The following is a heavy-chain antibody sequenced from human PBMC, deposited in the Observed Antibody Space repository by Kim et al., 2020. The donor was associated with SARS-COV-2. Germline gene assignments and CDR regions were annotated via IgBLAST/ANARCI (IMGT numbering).Heavy chain of an antibody. D-gene: IGHD3-10*01. CDR3: ARDDRFSMVRGVNLYYYYGMDV. V-gene: IGHV3-66*02. CDR2: IYSGGST. Sequence: GGSLRLSCAASGFTVSSNYMSWVRQAPEKGLEWVSVIYSGGSTYYADSVKGRFTISRDNSKNTLYLQMNSLRAEDTAVYYCARDDRFSMVRGVNLYYYYGMDVWGQGTTVTVSS. CDR1: GFTVSSNY. J-gene: IGHJ6*02.